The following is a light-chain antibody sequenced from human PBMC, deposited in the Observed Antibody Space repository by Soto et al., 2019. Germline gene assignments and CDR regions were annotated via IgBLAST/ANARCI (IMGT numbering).Light chain of an antibody. J-gene: IGKJ5*01. CDR1: QSVSSN. CDR2: GAS. Sequence: EIVMTQSPATLSVSPGERSTVACSASQSVSSNLAWYQQKPGQAPRLLIYGASTRATGIPARFSGSGSGTEFTLTISSLQSEDFAVYYCQQYNNWPPITFGQGTRLEIK. V-gene: IGKV3-15*01. CDR3: QQYNNWPPIT.